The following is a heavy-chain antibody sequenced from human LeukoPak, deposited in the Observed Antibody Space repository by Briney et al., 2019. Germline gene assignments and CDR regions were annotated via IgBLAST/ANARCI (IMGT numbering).Heavy chain of an antibody. V-gene: IGHV4-39*01. J-gene: IGHJ6*03. D-gene: IGHD1-26*01. Sequence: SETLSLTCTVSGGSISIRTYYWGWIRQPPGKGLEWIGSIYYSGSRAYNSSLKSRVTMSVDTSRNQFSLNLSSVTAADTAVYYCARLWVSYYYYMDVWGKGATVTVSS. CDR2: IYYSGSR. CDR3: ARLWVSYYYYMDV. CDR1: GGSISIRTYY.